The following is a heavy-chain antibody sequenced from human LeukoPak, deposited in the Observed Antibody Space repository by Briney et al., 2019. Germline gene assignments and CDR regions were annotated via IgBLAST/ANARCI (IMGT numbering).Heavy chain of an antibody. V-gene: IGHV4-38-2*02. CDR1: GYSISSGYY. J-gene: IGHJ4*02. Sequence: SETLSLTCTVSGYSISSGYYWGWIRQPPGKGLEWIRRIYTSGSTNYNPSLKSRVTISVDTSKKQFSLKLSSVTAADTAVYYCAGNYYGSGSYYSEDRYWGQGTLVTVSS. CDR2: IYTSGST. CDR3: AGNYYGSGSYYSEDRY. D-gene: IGHD3-10*01.